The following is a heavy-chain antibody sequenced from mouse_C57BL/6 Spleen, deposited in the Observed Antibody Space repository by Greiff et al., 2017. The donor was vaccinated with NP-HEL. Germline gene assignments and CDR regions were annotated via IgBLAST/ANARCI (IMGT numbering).Heavy chain of an antibody. J-gene: IGHJ4*01. CDR2: IDPNRGGT. Sequence: VQLQQPGAELVKPGASVKLSCKASGYTFTSYWLHWVKQRPGRGLAWIGRIDPNRGGTKYNEKFKSKATLTVDKPSSTAYMQLSSLTSEDSAVYYCARGGSNYYAMDYWGQGTSVTVSS. CDR1: GYTFTSYW. D-gene: IGHD2-5*01. V-gene: IGHV1-72*01. CDR3: ARGGSNYYAMDY.